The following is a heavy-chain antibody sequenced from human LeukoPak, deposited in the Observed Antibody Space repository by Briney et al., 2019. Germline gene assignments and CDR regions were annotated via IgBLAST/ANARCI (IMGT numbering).Heavy chain of an antibody. Sequence: KPSETLSLTCTVSGGSISSSSYYWGWIRQPPGKGLEWIGSIYYSGSTYYNPSLKSRVTISVDTSRNQFSLKLSSVTAADTAVYYRARDRLVGATLDWFDPWGQGTLVTISS. D-gene: IGHD1-26*01. CDR2: IYYSGST. CDR1: GGSISSSSYY. V-gene: IGHV4-39*07. CDR3: ARDRLVGATLDWFDP. J-gene: IGHJ5*02.